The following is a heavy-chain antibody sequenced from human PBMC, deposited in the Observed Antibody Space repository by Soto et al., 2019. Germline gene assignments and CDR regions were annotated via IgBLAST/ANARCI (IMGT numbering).Heavy chain of an antibody. CDR1: GFTFSSYA. V-gene: IGHV3-23*01. CDR2: ISDSGGRT. CDR3: AKGVSGHYYDF. D-gene: IGHD3-22*01. Sequence: GSLTLSCAASGFTFSSYAMSWVRQAPGKGLEWVSVISDSGGRTNHADSVKGRFIVSRDNSRSTLYLQMNSLRAEDTAVYYCAKGVSGHYYDFRGQGALVTVSS. J-gene: IGHJ4*02.